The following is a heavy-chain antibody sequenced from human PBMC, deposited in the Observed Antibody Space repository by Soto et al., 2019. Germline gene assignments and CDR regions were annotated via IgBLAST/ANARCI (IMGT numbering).Heavy chain of an antibody. V-gene: IGHV4-39*07. CDR3: ARGSSIAGLYYGMDV. Sequence: SETLSLTCTVSGGSISSSSYYWGWIRQPPGKGLEWIGSIYYSGSTYYNPSLKSRVTISVDTSKNQFSLKLSSVTAADTAVYYRARGSSIAGLYYGMDVWGQGTTVTVSS. CDR1: GGSISSSSYY. J-gene: IGHJ6*02. D-gene: IGHD6-6*01. CDR2: IYYSGST.